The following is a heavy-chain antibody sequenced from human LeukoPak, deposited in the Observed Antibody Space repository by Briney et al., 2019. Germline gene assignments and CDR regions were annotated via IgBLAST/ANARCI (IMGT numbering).Heavy chain of an antibody. J-gene: IGHJ6*02. CDR1: GFTFSSYA. D-gene: IGHD6-19*01. CDR3: ARDLSSSGWDPYYYYYYGMDV. Sequence: PGRSLRLSCAASGFTFSSYAMHWVRQAPGKGLEWVAVISYDGSNKYYADSVKGRFTISRDNSKNTLYLQMNSLRAEDTAVYYCARDLSSSGWDPYYYYYYGMDVWGQGTTVTVSS. V-gene: IGHV3-30-3*01. CDR2: ISYDGSNK.